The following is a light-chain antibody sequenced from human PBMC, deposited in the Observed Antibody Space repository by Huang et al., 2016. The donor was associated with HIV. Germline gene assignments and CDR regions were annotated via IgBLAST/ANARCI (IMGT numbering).Light chain of an antibody. CDR2: WAS. J-gene: IGKJ5*01. CDR1: QSVLNSFNNEIS. Sequence: DIVMTQSPDSLAVSLGERATVNCRSSQSVLNSFNNEISLAWYQQKPGQAPKFLIYWASTRESGVPDRFSGSGSGTDVTLTITSLQAEDVALYYCQQYYTTSITFGQGTRLEIK. V-gene: IGKV4-1*01. CDR3: QQYYTTSIT.